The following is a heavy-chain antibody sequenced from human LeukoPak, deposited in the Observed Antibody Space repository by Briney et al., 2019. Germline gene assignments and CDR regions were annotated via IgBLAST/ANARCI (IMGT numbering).Heavy chain of an antibody. D-gene: IGHD2-2*01. CDR1: GFSFADAW. J-gene: IGHJ4*02. CDR3: TTVVPAAIPFYYFDY. V-gene: IGHV3-15*01. Sequence: GGSLRLSCAASGFSFADAWMSWVRQAPGKGLEWVGRITSKTDGGITDSAAPVKGRFTISRDDSKNTLYLQMNSLKTEDTAVYYCTTVVPAAIPFYYFDYWGQGTLVTVSS. CDR2: ITSKTDGGIT.